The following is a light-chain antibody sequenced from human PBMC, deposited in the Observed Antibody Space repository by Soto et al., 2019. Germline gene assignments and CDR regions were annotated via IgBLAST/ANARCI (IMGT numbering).Light chain of an antibody. V-gene: IGKV3-15*01. CDR2: GAS. J-gene: IGKJ4*01. CDR1: QSVSSN. CDR3: QQYNNWPLT. Sequence: EVVMTQSPATLSVSLGDRATLSCRASQSVSSNLAWYQQKPGQGPRLLIYGASTRATGIPAWFSGSGSGTEFTLTISSLQSEDFAVYSCQQYNNWPLTFGGGTKVEIK.